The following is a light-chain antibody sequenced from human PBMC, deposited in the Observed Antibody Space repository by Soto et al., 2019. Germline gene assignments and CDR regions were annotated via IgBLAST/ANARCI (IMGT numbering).Light chain of an antibody. CDR2: LGS. J-gene: IGKJ1*01. CDR1: QSLLHSNGYNY. Sequence: DIGMTQSPLSLPVTPGEAASISCRSSQSLLHSNGYNYVDWYLQKAGQSPHLLIYLGSNRASGVPDRFSGSGSVTYFTLKISRVEDDDVGVYYCMQYLETPWTLGQGTKVDIK. V-gene: IGKV2-28*01. CDR3: MQYLETPWT.